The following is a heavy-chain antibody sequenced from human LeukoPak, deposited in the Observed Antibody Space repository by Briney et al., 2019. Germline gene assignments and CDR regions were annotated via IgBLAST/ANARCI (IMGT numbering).Heavy chain of an antibody. Sequence: SETLSLTCTVSGGSISRYSWTWIRQPPGKSLEWVGEISPSGNTQYNPSLKSRVTISLDASKSQFYLKLNSVTAADTAVYYCARRVRSADYRLDYWGQGTLVTVSS. J-gene: IGHJ4*02. D-gene: IGHD4-11*01. V-gene: IGHV4-34*01. CDR2: ISPSGNT. CDR3: ARRVRSADYRLDY. CDR1: GGSISRYS.